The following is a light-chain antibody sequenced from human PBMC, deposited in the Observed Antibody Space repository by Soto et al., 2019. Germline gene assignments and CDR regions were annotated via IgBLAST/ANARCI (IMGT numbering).Light chain of an antibody. CDR3: LLSYTGARAGV. CDR2: DTN. V-gene: IGLV7-46*01. CDR1: TGAVTSGHY. Sequence: QAVVTQEPSLTVSPGGTVTLTCGSSTGAVTSGHYPYWFQQKPGQAPRTLIYDTNNKHSWTPARFSGSLLGGKAALTLSSAQPEDEADYYCLLSYTGARAGVFGGGTKLTVL. J-gene: IGLJ3*02.